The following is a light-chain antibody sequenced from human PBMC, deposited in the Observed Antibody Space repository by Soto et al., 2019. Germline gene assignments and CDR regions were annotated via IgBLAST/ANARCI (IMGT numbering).Light chain of an antibody. CDR3: QSYDSSLSIWV. V-gene: IGLV1-40*01. Sequence: QSVLTQPPSVSGAPGQRVTISCTGSRSNIGARNEVHWYQHLAGTAPKLLVYGNTNRPSGVPDRFSGSKSGTSASLAIAGLQAEDEADYSCQSYDSSLSIWVFGGGTKLTVL. J-gene: IGLJ3*02. CDR2: GNT. CDR1: RSNIGARNE.